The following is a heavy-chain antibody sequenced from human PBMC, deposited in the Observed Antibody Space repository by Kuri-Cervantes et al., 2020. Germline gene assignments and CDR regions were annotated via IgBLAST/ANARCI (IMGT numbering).Heavy chain of an antibody. CDR3: AATLDYYDSSGYYFR. J-gene: IGHJ4*02. CDR2: IYYSGST. CDR1: GGSISSGDYY. D-gene: IGHD3-22*01. V-gene: IGHV4-30-4*01. Sequence: SCTVSGGSISSGDYYWSRIRQPPGKGLEWIGYIYYSGSTYYNPSLKSRVTMSVDTSKNQFSLKLSSVTAADTAVYYCAATLDYYDSSGYYFRWGQGTLVTVSS.